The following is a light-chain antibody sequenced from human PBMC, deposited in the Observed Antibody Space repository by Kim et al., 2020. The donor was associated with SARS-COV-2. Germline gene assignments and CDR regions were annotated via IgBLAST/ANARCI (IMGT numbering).Light chain of an antibody. CDR1: SSDVGGYKY. J-gene: IGLJ1*01. Sequence: QSITIACTATSSDVGGYKYVSWYQQHPGKAPKLVIYEVDNRPSGVSTRFSGSKSGNTASLTISGLQAEDEADYYCSSYIRGSTNYVFGTGTKVTVL. CDR3: SSYIRGSTNYV. V-gene: IGLV2-14*01. CDR2: EVD.